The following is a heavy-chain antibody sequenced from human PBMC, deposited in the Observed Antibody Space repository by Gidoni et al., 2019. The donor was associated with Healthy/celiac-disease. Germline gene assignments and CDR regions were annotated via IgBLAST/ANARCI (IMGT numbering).Heavy chain of an antibody. J-gene: IGHJ4*02. CDR1: VFTFINAL. Sequence: EVQLVVFGGGLVKPGGSLRLSCAASVFTFINALMSWVRQAPGKGLEWVGRIKSKTDSGTTDYAAPVKGRFTISRDDSKNTLYLQMNSLKTEDTAVYYCTTDWVEMATVVDFDYWGQGTLVTVSS. D-gene: IGHD5-12*01. CDR2: IKSKTDSGTT. CDR3: TTDWVEMATVVDFDY. V-gene: IGHV3-15*01.